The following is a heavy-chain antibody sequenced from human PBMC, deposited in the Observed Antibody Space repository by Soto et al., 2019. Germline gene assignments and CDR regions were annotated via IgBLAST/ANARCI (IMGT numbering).Heavy chain of an antibody. J-gene: IGHJ5*02. CDR3: ARPPAA. D-gene: IGHD6-19*01. CDR1: GGSIRSYY. CDR2: IYYSGST. V-gene: IGHV4-59*08. Sequence: QVQLQESGPGLVKPSETLSLTCTVSGGSIRSYYWSWIRQPPGKGLEWIGYIYYSGSTNYNPSLKSRVTISVDTSKNQFSLKLSSVTAADTAVYYCARPPAAWGQGTLVTVSS.